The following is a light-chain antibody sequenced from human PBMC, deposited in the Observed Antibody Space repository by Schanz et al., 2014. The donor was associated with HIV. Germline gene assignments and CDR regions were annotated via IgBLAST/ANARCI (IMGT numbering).Light chain of an antibody. CDR1: QSVSSN. Sequence: EIVMTQSPATLSVSPGERATLSCRASQSVSSNLAWYQQKPGQAPRLLIYGASTRATGIPARFSGSWSGTDFTLTISSLQSEDFAVYYCQQYNDWPPYTFGQGTKLEIK. CDR3: QQYNDWPPYT. J-gene: IGKJ2*01. V-gene: IGKV3-15*01. CDR2: GAS.